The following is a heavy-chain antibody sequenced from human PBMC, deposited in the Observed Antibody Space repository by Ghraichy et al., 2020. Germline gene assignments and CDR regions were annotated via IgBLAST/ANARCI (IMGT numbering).Heavy chain of an antibody. CDR3: TRDSGYDSVEGMIVVVTYFDY. J-gene: IGHJ4*02. CDR1: GFTFGDYA. D-gene: IGHD3-22*01. Sequence: GGSLRLSCTASGFTFGDYAMSWVRQAPGKGLEWVGFIRSKAYGGTTEYAASVKGRFTSSSDDSKSIAYLQMNSLTTEDTAVYYCTRDSGYDSVEGMIVVVTYFDYWGQGTLVTVSS. CDR2: IRSKAYGGTT. V-gene: IGHV3-49*04.